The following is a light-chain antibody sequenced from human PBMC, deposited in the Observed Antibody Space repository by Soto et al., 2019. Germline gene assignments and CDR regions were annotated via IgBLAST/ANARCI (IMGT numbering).Light chain of an antibody. J-gene: IGKJ4*01. CDR2: SAS. V-gene: IGKV3-15*01. CDR1: QSVSSN. CDR3: QQYNNWPLT. Sequence: EIVMTQSPATLSVSPGERATLSCRASQSVSSNLAWYQQKPGQAPRLLIYSASTRATGTPARFSGSGSGTEFTLTISSLQSEDFAVYYCQQYNNWPLTFGGGTKVEIK.